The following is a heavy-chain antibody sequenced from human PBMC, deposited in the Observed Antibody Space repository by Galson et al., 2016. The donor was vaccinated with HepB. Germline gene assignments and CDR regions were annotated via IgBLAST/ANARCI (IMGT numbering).Heavy chain of an antibody. V-gene: IGHV4-61*01. Sequence: LSLTCSVSGDSVSGTNYYWTWIRQPPGKGLEWIGYIYYTGSSNFSPSLKSRITMSVDTSKNQFSLRLSSVTAADTAVYFCARGRYRLDQWGQGTLVTVSS. CDR3: ARGRYRLDQ. J-gene: IGHJ4*02. D-gene: IGHD1-1*01. CDR1: GDSVSGTNYY. CDR2: IYYTGSS.